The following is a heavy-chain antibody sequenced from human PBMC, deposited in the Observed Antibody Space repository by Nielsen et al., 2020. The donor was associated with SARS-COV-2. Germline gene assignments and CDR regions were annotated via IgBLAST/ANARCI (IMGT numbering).Heavy chain of an antibody. CDR2: IWYDGSNK. J-gene: IGHJ5*02. D-gene: IGHD3-10*01. CDR3: ASGSASGYYYGSGSYYPPPGWFDP. Sequence: VRQAPGKGLEWVAVIWYDGSNKYYADSVKGRFTISRDNSKNTLYLQMNSLRAEDTAVYYCASGSASGYYYGSGSYYPPPGWFDPWGQGTLVTVSS. V-gene: IGHV3-33*01.